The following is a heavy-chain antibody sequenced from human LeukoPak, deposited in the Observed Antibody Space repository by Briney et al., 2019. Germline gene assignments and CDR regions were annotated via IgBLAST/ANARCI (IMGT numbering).Heavy chain of an antibody. Sequence: GGSLRLSCAASGFTFSSYWMSWVRQAPGEGLEAVANIKEDGSDKNYVDSVKGRFTISRDNAKTSLYLQMDSLRVEDTAMYYCARGGGTFLSWGQGTLVTVSS. CDR1: GFTFSSYW. CDR3: ARGGGTFLS. V-gene: IGHV3-7*05. D-gene: IGHD2/OR15-2a*01. J-gene: IGHJ4*02. CDR2: IKEDGSDK.